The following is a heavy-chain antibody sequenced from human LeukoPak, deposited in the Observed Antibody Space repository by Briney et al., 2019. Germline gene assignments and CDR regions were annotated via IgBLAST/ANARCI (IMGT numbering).Heavy chain of an antibody. CDR1: GGSISSYY. CDR2: IYYSGST. D-gene: IGHD6-19*01. V-gene: IGHV4-59*12. J-gene: IGHJ4*02. CDR3: ARAGGWYNDIDY. Sequence: SETLSLTCTVSGGSISSYYWSWIRQPPGKGLEWIGYIYYSGSTNYDPSLKSGVTISVDTSKNQFSLKLSSVTAADTAVYYCARAGGWYNDIDYWGQGTLVTVSS.